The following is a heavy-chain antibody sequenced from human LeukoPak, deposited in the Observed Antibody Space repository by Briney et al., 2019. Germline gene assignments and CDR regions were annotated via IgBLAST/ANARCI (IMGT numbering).Heavy chain of an antibody. J-gene: IGHJ4*02. CDR3: ARGIASRVGQFDY. D-gene: IGHD1-26*01. CDR1: GFTFSSYA. Sequence: GGSLRLSCAASGFTFSSYAMSWVRQAPGKGLEWVSAISGSGGSTYYADSVKGRFTISRDNSKNTLYLQMNSLRAEDTAVYYCARGIASRVGQFDYWDQGTLVTVSS. V-gene: IGHV3-23*01. CDR2: ISGSGGST.